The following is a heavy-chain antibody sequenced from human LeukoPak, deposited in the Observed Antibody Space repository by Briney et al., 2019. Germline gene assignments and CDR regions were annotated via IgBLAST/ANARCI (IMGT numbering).Heavy chain of an antibody. CDR3: ARDGYNLQLDY. Sequence: PGGSLRLSCAASGFTFSSYWMHWVRQAPGKGLVWVSRINSNGSSTSYADSVKGRFTISRDNAKNTLYLQMNSLRAEDTAVYYCARDGYNLQLDYWGQGTLVTVSS. D-gene: IGHD5-24*01. CDR2: INSNGSST. J-gene: IGHJ4*02. CDR1: GFTFSSYW. V-gene: IGHV3-74*01.